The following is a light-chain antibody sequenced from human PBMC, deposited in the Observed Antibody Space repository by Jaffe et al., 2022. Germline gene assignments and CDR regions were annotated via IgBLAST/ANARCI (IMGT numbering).Light chain of an antibody. CDR3: QQSYNTPRT. V-gene: IGKV1-39*01. CDR2: AAS. Sequence: DIQMTQSPSSLSASVGDRVTITCRASQTISTYLSWYQQRPGKAPNVLIYAASTLQSGVPSRFSGSRSGTNFTLTISSLQPEDFATYYCQQSYNTPRTFGQGTKVEIK. CDR1: QTISTY. J-gene: IGKJ1*01.